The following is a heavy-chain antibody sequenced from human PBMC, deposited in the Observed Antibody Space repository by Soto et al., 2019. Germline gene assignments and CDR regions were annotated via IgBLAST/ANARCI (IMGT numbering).Heavy chain of an antibody. CDR2: IIPIFGTA. J-gene: IGHJ6*02. Sequence: QVQLVQSGAEEKKPGSSVKVSCKASGGTFSSYAISWVRQAPGQGLEWMGGIIPIFGTANYAQKFQGRVTITADESTSTAYMELSSLRSEDTAVYYCASGSPPNDYDYYYGMDVWGQGTTVTVSS. CDR3: ASGSPPNDYDYYYGMDV. V-gene: IGHV1-69*01. D-gene: IGHD1-1*01. CDR1: GGTFSSYA.